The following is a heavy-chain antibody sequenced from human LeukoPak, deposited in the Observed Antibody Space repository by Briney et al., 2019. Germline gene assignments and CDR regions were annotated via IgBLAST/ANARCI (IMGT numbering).Heavy chain of an antibody. CDR1: GFTFSNYA. V-gene: IGHV3-23*01. Sequence: GGSLRLSCAASGFTFSNYAMNWVRQAPGKGLEWVSAISGSGAATFNADSVKGRFTISRDNSKNMLYLQMNSLRADDTAVYYCATDLTGPEDYWGQGTLVTVSS. CDR2: ISGSGAAT. J-gene: IGHJ4*02. CDR3: ATDLTGPEDY.